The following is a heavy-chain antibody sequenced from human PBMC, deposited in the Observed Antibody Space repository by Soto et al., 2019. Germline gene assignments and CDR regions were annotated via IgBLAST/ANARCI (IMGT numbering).Heavy chain of an antibody. V-gene: IGHV4-30-4*01. Sequence: PSETLSLTCTVSGASINNNDYYWSWIRQTPGKGLEWIGYVYYSGTTDYIPSLKSRLSMSIDKSQNQFTLKLNSGTAADTATYYCARMSYFYDKWYFDLWGRGTLVTVSS. CDR1: GASINNNDYY. J-gene: IGHJ2*01. CDR2: VYYSGTT. CDR3: ARMSYFYDKWYFDL. D-gene: IGHD3-22*01.